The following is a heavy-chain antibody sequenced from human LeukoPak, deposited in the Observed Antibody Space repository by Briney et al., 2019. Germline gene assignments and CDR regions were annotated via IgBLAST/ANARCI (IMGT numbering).Heavy chain of an antibody. Sequence: ASVKVSCKASGYTFTSYATHWVRQAPGQRLEWMGWINAGNGNTKYSQKFQGRVTITRDTSASTAYMELSSLRSEDTAVYYCARFGEQQLAFDYWGQGTLVTVSS. V-gene: IGHV1-3*01. CDR1: GYTFTSYA. D-gene: IGHD6-13*01. J-gene: IGHJ4*02. CDR3: ARFGEQQLAFDY. CDR2: INAGNGNT.